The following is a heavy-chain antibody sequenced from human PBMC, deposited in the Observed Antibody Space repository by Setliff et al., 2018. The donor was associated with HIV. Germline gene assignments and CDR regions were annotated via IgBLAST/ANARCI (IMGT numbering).Heavy chain of an antibody. CDR1: GDSFTTYW. D-gene: IGHD6-19*01. CDR3: ARSPRDSSGWFGEGDY. J-gene: IGHJ4*02. Sequence: LGESLKISCKASGDSFTTYWIAWVRQMPGKGLEWMGIIYPSDSDTRYSPSFQGQVTISADKSISTAYLPWNSLKASDTALYYCARSPRDSSGWFGEGDYWGQGTLVTVSS. V-gene: IGHV5-51*01. CDR2: IYPSDSDT.